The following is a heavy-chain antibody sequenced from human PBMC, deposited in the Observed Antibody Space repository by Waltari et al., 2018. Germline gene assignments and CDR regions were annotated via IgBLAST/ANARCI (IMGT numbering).Heavy chain of an antibody. D-gene: IGHD2-2*01. CDR3: ARHRTRSTLYNWFDP. CDR2: IYPGDSDT. V-gene: IGHV5-51*01. CDR1: GDNFSNYW. Sequence: EVQLVQSGAEVRRPGESLSISCQGSGDNFSNYWIGWVRQQPGKGLEWMGIIYPGDSDTRYSPSFQGQVTISVDKTIKTAYLQWSSLKASDTATYYCARHRTRSTLYNWFDPWGQGTHVSVSS. J-gene: IGHJ5*02.